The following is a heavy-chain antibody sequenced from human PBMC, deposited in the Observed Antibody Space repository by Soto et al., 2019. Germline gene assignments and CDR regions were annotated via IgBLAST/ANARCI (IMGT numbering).Heavy chain of an antibody. J-gene: IGHJ6*02. Sequence: QVQLVESGGGVVQPGRSLRLSCAASGFTFSSYGMHWVRQAPGKGLEWVAVISYDGSNKYYADSVKGRFTISRDNSKNTLYLQMNSLRAEDTAVYYCAKDRRVGYYSYYYYGMDVWGQGTTVPVSS. V-gene: IGHV3-30*18. CDR2: ISYDGSNK. CDR3: AKDRRVGYYSYYYYGMDV. D-gene: IGHD3-22*01. CDR1: GFTFSSYG.